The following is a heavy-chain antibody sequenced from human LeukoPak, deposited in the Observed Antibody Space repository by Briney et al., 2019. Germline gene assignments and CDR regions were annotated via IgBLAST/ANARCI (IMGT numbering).Heavy chain of an antibody. Sequence: GGSLRLSCAASGFTFSHAWMSWVRQAPGKGLEWVGRIKRKTDGETTDYTAPVKGRFTISRDDSKNTLSLQMNSLETEDTAVYYCAAIDFGYDYWGQGSLAAVSS. CDR3: AAIDFGYDY. J-gene: IGHJ4*02. CDR1: GFTFSHAW. CDR2: IKRKTDGETT. D-gene: IGHD4-17*01. V-gene: IGHV3-15*01.